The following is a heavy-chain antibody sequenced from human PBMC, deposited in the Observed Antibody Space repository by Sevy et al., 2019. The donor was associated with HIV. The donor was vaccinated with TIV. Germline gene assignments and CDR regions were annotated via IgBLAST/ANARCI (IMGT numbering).Heavy chain of an antibody. CDR2: ISGSSNYI. V-gene: IGHV3-21*06. CDR1: GFTFSSYS. Sequence: GGSLRLSCAASGFTFSSYSMNWVRQAPGKGLEWVSAISGSSNYIYYAESVKGRFIISRDNVKNTLYLQMNSLRAEDTAVYYCARGPPDGSYDYFDYWGQGTLVTVSS. J-gene: IGHJ4*02. D-gene: IGHD1-26*01. CDR3: ARGPPDGSYDYFDY.